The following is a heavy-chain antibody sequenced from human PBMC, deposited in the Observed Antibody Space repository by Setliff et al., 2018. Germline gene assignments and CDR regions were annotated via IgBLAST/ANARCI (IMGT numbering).Heavy chain of an antibody. CDR3: ARMVGTPDGWFDP. D-gene: IGHD1-26*01. CDR2: MFSSGST. V-gene: IGHV4-59*11. CDR1: GASISVHY. J-gene: IGHJ5*02. Sequence: PSETLSLTCTVSGASISVHYWSWIRQTPGRGLEWIGYMFSSGSTNYNPSLKSRVTISVDTSNNHFSLKLISVTAADTAVYYCARMVGTPDGWFDPWGQGTLVTVSS.